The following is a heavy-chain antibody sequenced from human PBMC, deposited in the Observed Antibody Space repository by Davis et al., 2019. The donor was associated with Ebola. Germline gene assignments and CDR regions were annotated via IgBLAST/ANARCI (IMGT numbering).Heavy chain of an antibody. V-gene: IGHV3-48*02. J-gene: IGHJ6*02. CDR1: GFTFSSYG. Sequence: GGSLRLSCAASGFTFSSYGMHWVRQAPGKGLEWVSYISSSSSTTYYADSVKGRFTISRDNAKNSLYLQMNSLRDEETAVYYCARGHYDSSGYYGMDVWGQGTTVTVSS. CDR3: ARGHYDSSGYYGMDV. D-gene: IGHD3-22*01. CDR2: ISSSSSTT.